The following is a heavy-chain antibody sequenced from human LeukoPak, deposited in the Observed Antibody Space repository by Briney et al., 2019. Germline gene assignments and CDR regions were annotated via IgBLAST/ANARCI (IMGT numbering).Heavy chain of an antibody. CDR3: ARGAHIVVVTATPPFDY. V-gene: IGHV3-30-3*01. J-gene: IGHJ4*02. D-gene: IGHD2-21*02. Sequence: PGRSLRLSCAASGFTFSSYAMHWVRQAPGKGLEWVAVISYDGSNKYYADSVKGRFTISRDNSKNTLYLQMNSLRAEDTAVYYCARGAHIVVVTATPPFDYWGQGTLVTVSS. CDR1: GFTFSSYA. CDR2: ISYDGSNK.